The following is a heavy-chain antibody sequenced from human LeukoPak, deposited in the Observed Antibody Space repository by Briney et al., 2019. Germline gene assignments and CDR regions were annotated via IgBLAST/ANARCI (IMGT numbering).Heavy chain of an antibody. D-gene: IGHD3-22*01. CDR2: ISGSGDAI. CDR1: GFRFSDYY. CDR3: ASLYDSTGFCFDY. Sequence: GGSLRLSCVVSGFRFSDYYMSWIRQTPGKGLEFISYISGSGDAIYYTDSVKGRFTISRDNAKNSLYLQLDSLSAEDTAGYYCASLYDSTGFCFDYWGQGAMVTAAS. J-gene: IGHJ4*02. V-gene: IGHV3-11*01.